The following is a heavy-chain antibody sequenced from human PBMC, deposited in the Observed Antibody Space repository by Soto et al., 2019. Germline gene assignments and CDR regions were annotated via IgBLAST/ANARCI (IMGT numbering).Heavy chain of an antibody. J-gene: IGHJ6*02. CDR1: GVSIISCDYY. CDR2: IYYRGNT. V-gene: IGHV4-31*03. Sequence: PSETLSLTCTVSGVSIISCDYYWNWVRQLPWKGLEWIGNIYYRGNTNYNPSLKSRIIMSMDMSENQFSLKLTSVTAEDTAVYYCERGWDYYGIDAWGQGNTVTVSS. D-gene: IGHD6-13*01. CDR3: ERGWDYYGIDA.